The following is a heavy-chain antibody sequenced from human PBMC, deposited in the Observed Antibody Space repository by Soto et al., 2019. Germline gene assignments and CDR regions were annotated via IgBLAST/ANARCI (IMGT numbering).Heavy chain of an antibody. V-gene: IGHV2-5*02. J-gene: IGHJ4*02. CDR1: GFSHTTSGVG. CDR3: AHRVLRTVFGLVTTTAIYFDF. D-gene: IGHD3-3*01. CDR2: IYWDDDK. Sequence: QITLNEAGPTQVKPRQTLTLTCTFSGFSHTTSGVGVGWIRQSPGKAPEWLALIYWDDDKRYRPSLKSRLTITQDTSKNQVVLTMADLDPADTATYYCAHRVLRTVFGLVTTTAIYFDFWGQGTPVAVSS.